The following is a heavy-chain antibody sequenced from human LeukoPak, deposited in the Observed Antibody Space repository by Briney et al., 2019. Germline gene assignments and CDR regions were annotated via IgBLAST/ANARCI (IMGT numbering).Heavy chain of an antibody. V-gene: IGHV3-9*01. CDR3: AKDYCSSTSCPSNYYYGMDV. CDR2: ISWNSGSI. J-gene: IGHJ6*02. CDR1: GFTFDDYA. D-gene: IGHD2-2*01. Sequence: SPRLSCAASGFTFDDYAMHWVRQAPGKGLEWVSGISWNSGSIGYADSVKGRFTISRDSAKNSLYLQMNSLRAEDTALYYCAKDYCSSTSCPSNYYYGMDVWGQGTTVTVSS.